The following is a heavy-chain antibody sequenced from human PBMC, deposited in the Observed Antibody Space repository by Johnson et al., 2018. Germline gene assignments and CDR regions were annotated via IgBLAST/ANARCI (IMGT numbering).Heavy chain of an antibody. J-gene: IGHJ6*03. CDR2: ISYDGSNK. CDR1: GFTFSTYA. Sequence: QVQLVESGGGVVQPGRSLRLSCAASGFTFSTYAMHWVRQAPGKGLEWVAIISYDGSNKYYADSVKGRFTVSRNNSKNTLQLQMNSLRPEDTAVYYCAKINAPRYEIFTASIDVWGKGTTVTVSS. V-gene: IGHV3-30-3*02. D-gene: IGHD3-9*01. CDR3: AKINAPRYEIFTASIDV.